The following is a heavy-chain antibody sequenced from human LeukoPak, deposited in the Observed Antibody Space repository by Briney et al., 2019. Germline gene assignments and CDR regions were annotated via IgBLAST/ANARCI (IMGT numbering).Heavy chain of an antibody. V-gene: IGHV3-7*01. CDR3: ASDLPVAARQEYYFDY. J-gene: IGHJ4*02. CDR2: IKQDGSEK. Sequence: PGGSLRLSCAASGFTFDDYGMSWVRQAPGKGLEWVANIKQDGSEKYYVDSVKGRFTISRDNAKNSLYLQMNSLRAEDTAVYYCASDLPVAARQEYYFDYWGQGTLVTVSS. D-gene: IGHD6-6*01. CDR1: GFTFDDYG.